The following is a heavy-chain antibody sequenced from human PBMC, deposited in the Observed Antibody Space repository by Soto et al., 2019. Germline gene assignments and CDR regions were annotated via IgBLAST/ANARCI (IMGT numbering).Heavy chain of an antibody. D-gene: IGHD3-22*01. Sequence: PSETLSLTCTVPGGSISSNIYYWVWIRQPPGKGLEWIGNIHYSGSTYYDSSLQSRVTISIDTSKNQFSLKLSSVTATYTAVYYFESQHYYDSSGYYVVYWGQGTLVTVPS. CDR1: GGSISSNIYY. J-gene: IGHJ4*02. V-gene: IGHV4-39*01. CDR2: IHYSGST. CDR3: ESQHYYDSSGYYVVY.